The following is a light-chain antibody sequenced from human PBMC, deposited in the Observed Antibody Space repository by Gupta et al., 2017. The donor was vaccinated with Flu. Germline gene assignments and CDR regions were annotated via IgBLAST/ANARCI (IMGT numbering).Light chain of an antibody. CDR2: WAS. CDR1: QSILYNSNNKNY. V-gene: IGKV4-1*01. CDR3: HQDYSSPLT. Sequence: DIVMTQSPDSLTVSLGERATIKFKTSQSILYNSNNKNYLAWYQQKVGQPPKLLIYWASTRVSGVPDRFSGRGSGTDFTLTISSRQAEDVAVYYCHQDYSSPLTFGRGTKLEIK. J-gene: IGKJ4*01.